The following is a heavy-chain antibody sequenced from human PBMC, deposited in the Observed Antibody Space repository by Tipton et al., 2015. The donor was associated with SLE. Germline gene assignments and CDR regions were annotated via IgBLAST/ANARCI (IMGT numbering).Heavy chain of an antibody. J-gene: IGHJ3*02. CDR1: GFTFSNSW. Sequence: SLRLSCAASGFTFSNSWMNWVRLAPGKGLEWVSAISGSGGSTYYADSVKGRFTISRDNSKNTLYLQMNSLRAEDTAVYYCARESDYSGQDAFDIWGQGTMVTVSS. D-gene: IGHD1-26*01. CDR3: ARESDYSGQDAFDI. CDR2: ISGSGGST. V-gene: IGHV3-23*01.